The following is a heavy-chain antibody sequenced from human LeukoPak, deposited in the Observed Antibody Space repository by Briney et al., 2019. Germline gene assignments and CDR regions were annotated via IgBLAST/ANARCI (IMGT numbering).Heavy chain of an antibody. D-gene: IGHD3-16*01. J-gene: IGHJ4*02. V-gene: IGHV3-64D*06. CDR3: LKDGAGWGKY. CDR1: GFIFSSHA. CDR2: ITSDGGTT. Sequence: PGGSLRLSCSASGFIFSSHAMHWVRQAPGRGLEYVSAITSDGGTTYYADSVKGRFTISRDNFKNTPSLQMSSLRADDTAVYYCLKDGAGWGKYWGLGTLVTVSS.